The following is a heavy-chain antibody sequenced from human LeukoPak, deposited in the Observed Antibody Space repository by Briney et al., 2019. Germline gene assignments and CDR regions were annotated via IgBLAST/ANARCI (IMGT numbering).Heavy chain of an antibody. D-gene: IGHD5-24*01. CDR1: GGSISGSTYY. CDR2: IYYSGST. Sequence: SETLSLTCTVSGGSISGSTYYWGWIRQPPGKGLEWIGSIYYSGSTYYNPSLKSRVTMSVDTSKNQFSLKLSSVTAADTAVYYCARDGDGYNLYDYWGQGTLVTVSS. V-gene: IGHV4-39*07. J-gene: IGHJ4*02. CDR3: ARDGDGYNLYDY.